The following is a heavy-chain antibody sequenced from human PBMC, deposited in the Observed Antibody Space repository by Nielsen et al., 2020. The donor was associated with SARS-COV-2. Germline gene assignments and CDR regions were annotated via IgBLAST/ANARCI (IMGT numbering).Heavy chain of an antibody. V-gene: IGHV1-8*01. J-gene: IGHJ3*01. Sequence: WVRQAPGQGLEWMGWMNPNSGNTGYAQKFQGRVTMTRNTSISTAYMELRSLRSDDTAVYYCAGAFYSDSRGFSHDAFDVWGQGTMVTVSS. CDR2: MNPNSGNT. CDR3: AGAFYSDSRGFSHDAFDV. D-gene: IGHD3-22*01.